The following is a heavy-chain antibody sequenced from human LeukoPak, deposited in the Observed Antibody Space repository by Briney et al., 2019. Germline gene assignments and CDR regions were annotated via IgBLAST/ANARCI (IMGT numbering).Heavy chain of an antibody. Sequence: PSETLSLTXTVSGGSISSYYWSWIRQPPGKGLEWIGYIYYSGCTNYNPSLKSRVTISVDTSKNQFSLKLSSVTAADTAVYYCARGIAAAGVWFDPWGQGTLVTVSS. J-gene: IGHJ5*02. D-gene: IGHD6-13*01. CDR1: GGSISSYY. CDR3: ARGIAAAGVWFDP. CDR2: IYYSGCT. V-gene: IGHV4-59*01.